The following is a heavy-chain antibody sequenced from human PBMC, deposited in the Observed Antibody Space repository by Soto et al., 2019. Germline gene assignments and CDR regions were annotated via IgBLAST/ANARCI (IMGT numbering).Heavy chain of an antibody. CDR1: GYTFTGYY. J-gene: IGHJ3*02. V-gene: IGHV1-2*02. CDR3: ARDFTSTYYYDSSGSRGAFDI. D-gene: IGHD3-22*01. CDR2: INPNSGGT. Sequence: SVKVSCKASGYTFTGYYMHWVRQAPGQGLEWMGWINPNSGGTNYAQKFQGRVTMTRDTSISTAYMELSRLRSDDTAVYYCARDFTSTYYYDSSGSRGAFDIWGQGTMVTVSS.